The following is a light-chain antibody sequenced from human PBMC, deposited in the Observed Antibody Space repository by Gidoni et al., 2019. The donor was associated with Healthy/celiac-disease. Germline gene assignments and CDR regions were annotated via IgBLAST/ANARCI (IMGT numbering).Light chain of an antibody. V-gene: IGKV1-5*01. Sequence: DIQMTQSPSTLSASVGDRVTITCRASQSISSWLAWYQQKPGKAPKLLIYDASSLESGVPSRFSGSGSGTEFTLTIISLQPDVFATYYCQQYNSMSTFGQGTKLEIK. J-gene: IGKJ2*01. CDR3: QQYNSMST. CDR1: QSISSW. CDR2: DAS.